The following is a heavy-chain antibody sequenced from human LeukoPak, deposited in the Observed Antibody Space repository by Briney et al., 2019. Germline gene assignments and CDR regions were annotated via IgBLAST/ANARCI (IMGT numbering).Heavy chain of an antibody. J-gene: IGHJ6*02. CDR2: ISAYNGNT. Sequence: GASVTVSCKASGYTFTSYGISWVRQAPGQGLEWMGWISAYNGNTTYAQKLQGRVTMTTDTSTSTAYMELRSLRSDDTAVYYCARDQATVTIFYYYYHGMDVWGQGTTVTVSS. V-gene: IGHV1-18*01. CDR3: ARDQATVTIFYYYYHGMDV. D-gene: IGHD4-11*01. CDR1: GYTFTSYG.